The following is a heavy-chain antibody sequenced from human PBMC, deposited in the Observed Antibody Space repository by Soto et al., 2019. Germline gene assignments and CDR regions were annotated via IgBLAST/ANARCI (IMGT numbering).Heavy chain of an antibody. V-gene: IGHV1-69*06. J-gene: IGHJ1*01. Sequence: QVQLVQSGAEVKKPGSSVKVSCKASGGTFSSYAISWVRQAPGQGLEWMGGIIPIFGTANYAQKFQGRVTITADKSTSTAYMELSSLRSEDTAVYYGARSESWDSSGYYYLPSEYFQHWGRGTLVTVSS. D-gene: IGHD3-22*01. CDR1: GGTFSSYA. CDR3: ARSESWDSSGYYYLPSEYFQH. CDR2: IIPIFGTA.